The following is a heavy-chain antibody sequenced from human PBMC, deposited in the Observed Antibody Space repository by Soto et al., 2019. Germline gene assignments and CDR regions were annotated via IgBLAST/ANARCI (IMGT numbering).Heavy chain of an antibody. J-gene: IGHJ4*02. CDR2: ISGSGGST. Sequence: GGSLRLSCAASGFTFSSYAMSWVRQAPGKGLEWVSAISGSGGSTYYADSVKGRFTISRDNSKNTLYLQMNSLRAEDTAVYYCAKVSPSGYSSSWYDFDYWGQGTLVTVSS. CDR1: GFTFSSYA. CDR3: AKVSPSGYSSSWYDFDY. V-gene: IGHV3-23*01. D-gene: IGHD6-13*01.